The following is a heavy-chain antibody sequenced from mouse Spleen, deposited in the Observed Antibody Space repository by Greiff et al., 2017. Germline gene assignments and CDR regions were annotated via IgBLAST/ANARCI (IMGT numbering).Heavy chain of an antibody. D-gene: IGHD2-1*01. CDR3: ARSGNYPYYFDY. CDR1: GYAFSSYW. J-gene: IGHJ2*01. V-gene: IGHV1-80*01. Sequence: VKLVESGAELVRPGSSVKISCKASGYAFSSYWMNWVKQRPGQGLEWIGQIYPGDGDTNYNGKFKGKATLTADKSSSTAYMQLSSLTSEDSAVYFCARSGNYPYYFDYWGQGTTLTVSS. CDR2: IYPGDGDT.